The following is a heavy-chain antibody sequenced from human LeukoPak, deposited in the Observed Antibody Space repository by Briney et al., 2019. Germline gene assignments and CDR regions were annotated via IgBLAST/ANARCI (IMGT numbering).Heavy chain of an antibody. CDR2: IRYDGSNK. CDR1: GFTFSSYE. Sequence: GGSLRLSCAASGFTFSSYEMNWVRQAPGKGLEWVAFIRYDGSNKYYADSVKGRFTISRDNSKNTLYLQMNSLRAEDTAVYYCAKEVGGWSYYFDYWGQGTLVTVSS. J-gene: IGHJ4*02. V-gene: IGHV3-30*02. CDR3: AKEVGGWSYYFDY. D-gene: IGHD6-19*01.